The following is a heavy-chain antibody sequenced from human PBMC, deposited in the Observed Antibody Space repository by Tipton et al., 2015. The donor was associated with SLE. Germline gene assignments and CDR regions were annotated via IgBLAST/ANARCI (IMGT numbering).Heavy chain of an antibody. CDR2: IYYSGNA. CDR1: GVSLDNTIYY. CDR3: AREVGAGNSPSRFDY. D-gene: IGHD3-16*01. V-gene: IGHV4-39*02. Sequence: TLSLTCSVSGVSLDNTIYYWAWIRQPPGKGLEWIGTIYYSGNAYYNPSLKSRVAISIDTSKNHFSLQLNSVTPEDTAVYYCAREVGAGNSPSRFDYWGQGTLVAVSS. J-gene: IGHJ4*02.